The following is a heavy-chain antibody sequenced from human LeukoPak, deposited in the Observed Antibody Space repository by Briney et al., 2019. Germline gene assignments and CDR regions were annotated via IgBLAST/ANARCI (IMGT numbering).Heavy chain of an antibody. V-gene: IGHV4-59*01. J-gene: IGHJ3*02. CDR1: GGSFSNYY. CDR2: IYYSGST. CDR3: ARGHDAFDI. Sequence: SETLSLTCAVYGGSFSNYYWSWIRQPPGKGLEWIGYIYYSGSTNYNPSLKSRVTISVDTSKNQFSLKLSSVTAADTAVYYCARGHDAFDIRGQGTMVAVSS.